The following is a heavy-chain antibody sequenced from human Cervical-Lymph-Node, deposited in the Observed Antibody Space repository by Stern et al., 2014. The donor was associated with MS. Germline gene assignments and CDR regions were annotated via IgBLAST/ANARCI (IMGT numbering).Heavy chain of an antibody. Sequence: EVQLVQSGGGLVQPGRSLRLSCAASGFTFDEYDMHWVRQAPGRGLEWVSCISWRSGSIGYADSVKGRFPISRDNANNSLFLQMNSLRAEDTALYHCVKDLHSNRWHDAFDIWGQGTMVTVSS. CDR1: GFTFDEYD. D-gene: IGHD6-13*01. J-gene: IGHJ3*02. CDR3: VKDLHSNRWHDAFDI. CDR2: ISWRSGSI. V-gene: IGHV3-9*01.